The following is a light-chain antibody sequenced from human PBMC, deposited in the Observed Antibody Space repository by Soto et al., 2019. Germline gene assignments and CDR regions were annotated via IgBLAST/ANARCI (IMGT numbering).Light chain of an antibody. J-gene: IGKJ5*01. CDR3: QQINSYPP. CDR2: GAS. CDR1: QGISTY. V-gene: IGKV1-8*01. Sequence: AIRMTQSPSSLAASTGDRVTITFPARQGISTYLAWYQQKPGKAPNLLIYGASTLPSGVPSRFSGSGSGTEFTLTISSLQPEDFATYYCQQINSYPPFGQGTRLEIK.